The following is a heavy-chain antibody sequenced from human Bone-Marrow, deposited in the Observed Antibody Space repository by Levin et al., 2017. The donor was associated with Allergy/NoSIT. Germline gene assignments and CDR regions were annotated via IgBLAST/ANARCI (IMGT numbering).Heavy chain of an antibody. CDR2: MNPKTGNT. D-gene: IGHD2/OR15-2a*01. Sequence: ASVKVSCKASGYTFTNYDINWVRQATGQGLEWMGWMNPKTGNTVYAEKFQGTVSMTRNTSLSTAYMELSSLRSEDTAVYYCARRLLCNTHTCRPLWGQGTLVTVSS. CDR3: ARRLLCNTHTCRPL. CDR1: GYTFTNYD. V-gene: IGHV1-8*01. J-gene: IGHJ4*02.